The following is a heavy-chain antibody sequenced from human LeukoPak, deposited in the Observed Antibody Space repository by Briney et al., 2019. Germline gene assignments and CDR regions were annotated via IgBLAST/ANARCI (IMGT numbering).Heavy chain of an antibody. CDR2: IIPILGIA. CDR1: GGTFSSYA. V-gene: IGHV1-69*04. CDR3: ARESYGGNSAVDY. Sequence: SVKVSCKASGGTFSSYAISWVRQAPGQGLEWMGRIIPILGIANYAQKFQGRVTITADKSTSTAYMELSSLRSEDTAVYYCARESYGGNSAVDYWGQGTLVTVSS. J-gene: IGHJ4*02. D-gene: IGHD4-23*01.